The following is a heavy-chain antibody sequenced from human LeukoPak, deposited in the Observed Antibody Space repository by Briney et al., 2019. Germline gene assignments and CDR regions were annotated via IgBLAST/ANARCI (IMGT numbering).Heavy chain of an antibody. CDR1: GFTFRRYW. V-gene: IGHV3-7*01. Sequence: GGSLRLSCAASGFTFRRYWMTWVRQAPGKGLEWVANIKQDGSGQYYVDSVKGRFTISRDNAENSLYLQMNNLRAEDTAIYYCATLDAALWGQGTLVTDSS. D-gene: IGHD5-18*01. J-gene: IGHJ4*02. CDR2: IKQDGSGQ. CDR3: ATLDAAL.